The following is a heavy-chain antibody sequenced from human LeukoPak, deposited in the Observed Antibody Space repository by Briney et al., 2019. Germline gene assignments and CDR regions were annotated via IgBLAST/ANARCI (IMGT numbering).Heavy chain of an antibody. J-gene: IGHJ4*02. D-gene: IGHD2-21*01. Sequence: ASVKVSCKASGYTFTGYYMHWVRQAPGQGLEWMGWIDPNSGGTNYAQKFQGRVTMTRDTSISTAYMELSRLRSDDTAVYYCARVGDCGGDCYDYWAQGTLVTVSS. CDR2: IDPNSGGT. V-gene: IGHV1-2*02. CDR3: ARVGDCGGDCYDY. CDR1: GYTFTGYY.